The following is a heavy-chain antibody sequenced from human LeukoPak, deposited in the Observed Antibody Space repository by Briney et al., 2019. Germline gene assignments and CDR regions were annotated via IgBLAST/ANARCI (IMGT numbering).Heavy chain of an antibody. CDR2: ISPNSGGT. CDR1: GYTFTGNH. Sequence: GASVKVSCKASGYTFTGNHMHWVRQAPGQGLEWMGWISPNSGGTNYAQKFQGRVTMTRDTSVSTAYRKLCGLTTDDTVVYYCARRTGDGAFDIWGQGTVVTVSS. D-gene: IGHD7-27*01. V-gene: IGHV1-2*02. CDR3: ARRTGDGAFDI. J-gene: IGHJ3*02.